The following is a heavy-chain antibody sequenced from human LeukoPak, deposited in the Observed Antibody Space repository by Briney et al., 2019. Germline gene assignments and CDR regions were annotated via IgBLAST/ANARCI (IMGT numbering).Heavy chain of an antibody. CDR1: GGSISSYY. D-gene: IGHD2-8*01. CDR3: ARVRRTKNYFDY. Sequence: PSETLSLTCTVSGGSISSYYWSWIRQPPGKGLEWIAYIYYSGSTNYNPSLKSRVTISVDTSKNQFSLKLSSVTAADTAVYYCARVRRTKNYFDYWGQGTLVTVSS. V-gene: IGHV4-59*01. J-gene: IGHJ4*02. CDR2: IYYSGST.